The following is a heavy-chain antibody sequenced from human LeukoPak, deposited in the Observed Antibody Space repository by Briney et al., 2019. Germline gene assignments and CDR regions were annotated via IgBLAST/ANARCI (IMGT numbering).Heavy chain of an antibody. Sequence: SGTLSLTCAVSGGSISSRNWWSWVRQPPGKGLEWIGEIYHSGSTNYNPSLKSRVTISVDKSKNQFSLKLSSVTAADTAVYYCARDRGQTYGSSGYYPFDYWGQGTLVTVSS. V-gene: IGHV4-4*02. CDR2: IYHSGST. CDR3: ARDRGQTYGSSGYYPFDY. D-gene: IGHD3-22*01. J-gene: IGHJ4*02. CDR1: GGSISSRNW.